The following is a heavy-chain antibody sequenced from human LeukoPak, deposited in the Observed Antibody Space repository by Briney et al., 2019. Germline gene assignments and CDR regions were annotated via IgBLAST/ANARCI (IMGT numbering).Heavy chain of an antibody. CDR3: ARDEGYYYDSSGYYLFDY. Sequence: GGSLRLSCAASGFTFSSYWMSWLRQAPGKGLEWVANIKQDGSEKYYVDSVKGRFTISRDNAKNSLYLQMNSLRAEDTAVYYCARDEGYYYDSSGYYLFDYWGRGTLVTVSS. J-gene: IGHJ4*02. D-gene: IGHD3-22*01. V-gene: IGHV3-7*01. CDR1: GFTFSSYW. CDR2: IKQDGSEK.